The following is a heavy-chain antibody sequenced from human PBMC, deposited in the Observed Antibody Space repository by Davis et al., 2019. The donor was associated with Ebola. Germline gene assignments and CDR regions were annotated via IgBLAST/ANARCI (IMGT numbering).Heavy chain of an antibody. V-gene: IGHV4-59*11. CDR3: AERGGSV. D-gene: IGHD3-16*01. CDR2: IYHTGSA. Sequence: PSETLSLTCTVSGGSISRHYWSWIRQPPGKRLEWIGSIYHTGSAYYNSSLNSRVTISVDTSKNQFSLKLSSVTAADTAMYYCAERGGSVWGQGTLVTVSS. J-gene: IGHJ4*02. CDR1: GGSISRHY.